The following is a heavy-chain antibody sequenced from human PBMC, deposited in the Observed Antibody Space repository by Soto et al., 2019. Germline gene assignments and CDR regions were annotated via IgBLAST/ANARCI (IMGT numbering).Heavy chain of an antibody. V-gene: IGHV5-51*01. CDR3: ERHGHYDFLSGYYPWGGGSYGMDV. D-gene: IGHD3-3*01. CDR2: IYTGDSGT. CDR1: GYSLTNCW. Sequence: SLKSCWPGSGYSLTNCWIGWVRQMPGKGLESMGTIYTGDSGTTYSPSFQGQVSISRDQYSSSAYLQWRSLKAADTVIYYCERHGHYDFLSGYYPWGGGSYGMDVRGQGT. J-gene: IGHJ6*02.